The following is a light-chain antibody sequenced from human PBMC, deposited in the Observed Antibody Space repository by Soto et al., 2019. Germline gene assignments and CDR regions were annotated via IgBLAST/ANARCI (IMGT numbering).Light chain of an antibody. CDR2: GAS. J-gene: IGKJ5*01. V-gene: IGKV3-20*01. CDR1: QSVSSSY. Sequence: EIVLTQSPGTLSLSPGERVTLSCRASQSVSSSYLAWYQQKPGQAPRLLIYGASSRATGIPDRFSGSGSGTEFTLTISSLQSEDFAVYYCQQYNNWQTFGQGTRLEI. CDR3: QQYNNWQT.